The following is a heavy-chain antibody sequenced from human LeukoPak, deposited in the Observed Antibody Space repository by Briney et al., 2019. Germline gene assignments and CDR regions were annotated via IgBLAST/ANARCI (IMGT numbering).Heavy chain of an antibody. CDR1: GFSVSNYY. Sequence: PGGSLRLSCEASGFSVSNYYMSWVRQAPGKGLECVSVIYSGGTTHYPDSVKGRFTISRDNSKNTLYLQMSNLRVEDTAVYYCGRDWFKTGDPASWGQGTLVIVSS. CDR2: IYSGGTT. V-gene: IGHV3-66*01. J-gene: IGHJ4*02. CDR3: GRDWFKTGDPAS. D-gene: IGHD7-27*01.